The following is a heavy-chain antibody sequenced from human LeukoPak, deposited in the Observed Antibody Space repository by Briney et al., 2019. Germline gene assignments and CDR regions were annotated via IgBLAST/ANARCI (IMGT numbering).Heavy chain of an antibody. CDR2: IYSSGST. CDR3: ARNYDNSGYTAFGY. Sequence: SETLSLTCTVSGGSISSYYWSWIRQSPGKGLEWIGHIYSSGSTNYNPSLKSRVTISIDTSKNQFSLKLSSVTVADTALYYCARNYDNSGYTAFGYWGRGTLVTVSS. V-gene: IGHV4-59*01. D-gene: IGHD3-22*01. CDR1: GGSISSYY. J-gene: IGHJ4*02.